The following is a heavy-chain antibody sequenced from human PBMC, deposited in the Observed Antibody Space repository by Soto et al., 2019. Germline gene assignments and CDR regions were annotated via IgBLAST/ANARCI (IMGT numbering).Heavy chain of an antibody. CDR1: GFTFSSYG. CDR2: IWYDGSNK. D-gene: IGHD2-15*01. CDR3: AKDNGVVVAVYYFDY. J-gene: IGHJ4*02. V-gene: IGHV3-33*06. Sequence: GSLRLSCAASGFTFSSYGMHWVRQAPGKGLEWVAVIWYDGSNKYYADSVKGRFTISRDNSKNTLYLQMNSLRAEDTAVYYCAKDNGVVVAVYYFDYWGQGTLVTVSS.